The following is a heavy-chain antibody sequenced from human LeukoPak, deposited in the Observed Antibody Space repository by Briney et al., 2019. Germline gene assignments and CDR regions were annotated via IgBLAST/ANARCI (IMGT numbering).Heavy chain of an antibody. CDR3: ARDLGDGYNHGYFDY. J-gene: IGHJ4*02. CDR1: GGTFSSYA. D-gene: IGHD5-24*01. V-gene: IGHV1-69*13. CDR2: IIPIFGTA. Sequence: SVKVSCKASGGTFSSYAISWVRQAPGQGLEWMGGIIPIFGTANYAQKFQGRVTITADESTSTAYMELSSLKSEDTAVYYCARDLGDGYNHGYFDYWGQGTLVTVSS.